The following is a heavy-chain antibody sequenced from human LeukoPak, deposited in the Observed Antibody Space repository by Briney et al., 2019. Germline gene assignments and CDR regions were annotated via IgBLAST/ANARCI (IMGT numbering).Heavy chain of an antibody. CDR1: GGSISSSSYY. CDR3: AGHSPPNWFDP. Sequence: PSETLSLTCTVSGGSISSSSYYWGWIRQPPGKGLEWIGSIYYSGSTYYNPSLKSRVTISVDTSKNQFSLKLSSVTAADTAVYYCAGHSPPNWFDPWGQGTLVTVSS. CDR2: IYYSGST. V-gene: IGHV4-39*01. J-gene: IGHJ5*02.